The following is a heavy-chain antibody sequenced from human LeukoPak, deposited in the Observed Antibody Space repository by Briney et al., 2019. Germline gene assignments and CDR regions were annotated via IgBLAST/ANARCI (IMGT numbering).Heavy chain of an antibody. CDR1: GFTFRSSA. V-gene: IGHV3-23*01. CDR3: TKEGGPMSATTERYSFDH. CDR2: ISGSGNYT. Sequence: PGGSLRLSCAASGFTFRSSAMKWVRQAPGKGLEWVSFISGSGNYTYYADSVKGRFTISRDNSKNTLYLQMNSLRADDTAVYYCTKEGGPMSATTERYSFDHWGRGTLVTVSS. D-gene: IGHD4-17*01. J-gene: IGHJ4*02.